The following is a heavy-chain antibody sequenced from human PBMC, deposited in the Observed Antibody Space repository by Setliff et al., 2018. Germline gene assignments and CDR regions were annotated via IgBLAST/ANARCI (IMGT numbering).Heavy chain of an antibody. D-gene: IGHD3-3*01. Sequence: ASVKVSCKASGYTFTSYAMNWVRQAPGQGIEWMGWINTNTGNPTYAQGFTGRFVFSLDTSVSTAYLQISSLKAEDTAVYYCARLHYDFWSGYYRSDYWGQGTLVTVSS. J-gene: IGHJ4*02. CDR1: GYTFTSYA. CDR3: ARLHYDFWSGYYRSDY. V-gene: IGHV7-4-1*02. CDR2: INTNTGNP.